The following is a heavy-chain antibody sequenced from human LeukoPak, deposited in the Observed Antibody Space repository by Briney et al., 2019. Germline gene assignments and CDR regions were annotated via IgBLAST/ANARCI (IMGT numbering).Heavy chain of an antibody. CDR2: ISSSSSYI. CDR3: AKDQCSSTSCYDAFDI. D-gene: IGHD2-2*01. V-gene: IGHV3-21*04. J-gene: IGHJ3*02. CDR1: GFTFSSYS. Sequence: PGGSLRLSCAASGFTFSSYSMNWVRQAPGKGLEWVSSISSSSSYIYYADSVKGRFTISRDNSKNTLYLQMNSLRAEDTAVYYCAKDQCSSTSCYDAFDIWGQGTTVTVSS.